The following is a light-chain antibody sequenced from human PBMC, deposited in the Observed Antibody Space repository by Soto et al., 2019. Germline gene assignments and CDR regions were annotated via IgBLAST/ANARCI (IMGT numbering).Light chain of an antibody. CDR3: QQYNSISLLT. CDR2: KAS. Sequence: DIHMTQSASTLSSSLGDRGTITFRASQSINNWLAWYQQKPGKAPKLLIYKASTLESGVPSRFSGSGSGTEFTLTISSLQPDDFATYYCQQYNSISLLTFGGGTKVDIK. CDR1: QSINNW. V-gene: IGKV1-5*03. J-gene: IGKJ4*01.